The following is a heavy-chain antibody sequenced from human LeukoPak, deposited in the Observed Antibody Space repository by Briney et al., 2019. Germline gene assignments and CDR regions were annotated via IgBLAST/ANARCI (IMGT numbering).Heavy chain of an antibody. CDR3: ARSLLGWYKDY. CDR2: IIPIFGTA. V-gene: IGHV1-69*05. J-gene: IGHJ4*02. D-gene: IGHD6-19*01. Sequence: SVKVSCKASGYTFTRHYMNWVRQAPGQGLEWMGGIIPIFGTANYAQKFQGRVTITTDESTSTAYMELSSLRSEDTAVYYCARSLLGWYKDYWGQGTLVTVSS. CDR1: GYTFTRHY.